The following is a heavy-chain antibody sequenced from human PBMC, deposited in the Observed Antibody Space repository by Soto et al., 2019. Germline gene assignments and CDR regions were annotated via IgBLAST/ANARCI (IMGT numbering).Heavy chain of an antibody. CDR1: GFTFSSYW. D-gene: IGHD2-21*01. CDR2: IKQGGSEK. V-gene: IGHV3-7*01. J-gene: IGHJ4*02. CDR3: ARGYSAYYFDY. Sequence: GGSLRLSCAASGFTFSSYWMSWVRQAPGKGPEWVANIKQGGSEKYYVDSVKGRFTISRDNAKNSLYLQMNSLRAEDTAVYYCARGYSAYYFDYWGQGTLVTVSS.